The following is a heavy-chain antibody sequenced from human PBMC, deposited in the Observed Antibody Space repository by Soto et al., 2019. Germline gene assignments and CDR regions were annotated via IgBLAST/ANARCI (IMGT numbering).Heavy chain of an antibody. J-gene: IGHJ4*02. V-gene: IGHV4-59*11. CDR3: SSGWMAAFDN. CDR1: GASIKTHY. D-gene: IGHD2-2*03. CDR2: IYYSGST. Sequence: SETLSLTCTVTGASIKTHYWSWIRQPPGQGLEWIGYIYYSGSTLYNPSPKLRGTISADTATNQFYLRLTLPTAADTAVYYCSSGWMAAFDNWGQGTLVTVSS.